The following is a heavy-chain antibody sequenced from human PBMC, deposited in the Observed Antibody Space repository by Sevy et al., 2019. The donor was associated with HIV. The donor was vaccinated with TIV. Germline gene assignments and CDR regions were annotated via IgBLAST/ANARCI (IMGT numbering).Heavy chain of an antibody. Sequence: SETLSLTCTVSGGSISSSSYYWGWIRQPPGKGLEWIGSIYYSGSTYYNPSLKSRVTISVDTSKNQFSLKLSSVTAADTAVYYCASYRDTDYGDYVNYVDYWGQGTLVTVSS. V-gene: IGHV4-39*01. CDR2: IYYSGST. CDR1: GGSISSSSYY. D-gene: IGHD4-17*01. CDR3: ASYRDTDYGDYVNYVDY. J-gene: IGHJ4*02.